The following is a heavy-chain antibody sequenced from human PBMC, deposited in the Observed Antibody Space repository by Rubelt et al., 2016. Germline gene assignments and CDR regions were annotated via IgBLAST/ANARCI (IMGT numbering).Heavy chain of an antibody. V-gene: IGHV3-48*04. D-gene: IGHD2-21*02. CDR3: ATYCGSDPCYGWNYYGMDV. J-gene: IGHJ6*02. Sequence: EVRLLESGGGLVQTGGSLRLSCTASGFTFSGYSMNWLRQAPGKGLEWVSYISSSSSLIYYADSVKGRFTISRDNAKNSLYLQTNSLVAEDTAVYYCATYCGSDPCYGWNYYGMDVWGQGTTVTVSS. CDR1: GFTFSGYS. CDR2: ISSSSSLI.